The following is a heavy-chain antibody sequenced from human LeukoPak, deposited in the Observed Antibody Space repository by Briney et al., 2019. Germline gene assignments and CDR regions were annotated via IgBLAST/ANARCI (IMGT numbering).Heavy chain of an antibody. CDR3: ATSHPLDWKLDY. CDR2: LNPNSGVT. Sequence: GASVKVSCKASGFSFKYYYIHWVRLAPGQGLEWMGWLNPNSGVTKSAQRFQGRVFMTRDTSNNTAYMELSRLRSDDTAVYYCATSHPLDWKLDYWGQGTLLTVSS. V-gene: IGHV1-2*02. J-gene: IGHJ4*02. D-gene: IGHD1-1*01. CDR1: GFSFKYYY.